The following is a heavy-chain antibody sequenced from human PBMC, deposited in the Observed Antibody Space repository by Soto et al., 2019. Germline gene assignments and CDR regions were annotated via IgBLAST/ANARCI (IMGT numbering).Heavy chain of an antibody. CDR1: GFTFSDYA. CDR2: VSHDGRNT. Sequence: VQLVESGGGVVQPGRSLRLSCAASGFTFSDYAMHWVRQAPGKGLEWVAVVSHDGRNTHYADSVKGRFTISRDSSKNTVFMEMTSLEAEDTAVYCCAKGGRQWLVTSDFNYWGQGALVTVSS. CDR3: AKGGRQWLVTSDFNY. J-gene: IGHJ4*02. V-gene: IGHV3-30*18. D-gene: IGHD6-19*01.